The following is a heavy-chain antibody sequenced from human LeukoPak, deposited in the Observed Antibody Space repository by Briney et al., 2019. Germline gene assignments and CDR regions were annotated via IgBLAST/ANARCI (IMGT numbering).Heavy chain of an antibody. CDR1: GGSISTYY. V-gene: IGHV4-59*01. D-gene: IGHD1-26*01. Sequence: SETLSLTCTVSGGSISTYYWSWIRQPPGKGLEWIGYIYYSGSTNHNPSLKSRVTISVDTSKNQFSLRLSSVTAADTAVYYCARHSGTYYDFDYWGQGTLVTVSS. J-gene: IGHJ4*02. CDR3: ARHSGTYYDFDY. CDR2: IYYSGST.